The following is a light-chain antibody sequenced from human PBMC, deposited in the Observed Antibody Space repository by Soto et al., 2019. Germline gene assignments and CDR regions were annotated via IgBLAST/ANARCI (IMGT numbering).Light chain of an antibody. CDR2: HAS. CDR1: HTVSSH. V-gene: IGKV3D-15*01. CDR3: QQYHTWPPSTT. Sequence: MTQSPATLSESPGEGATLSCRASHTVSSHLAWYQQKNGQAPRLLIYHASISATGIPARFSGGGSGTEFILTISSLQSDDIAVYYCQQYHTWPPSTTFGQGTRLEIK. J-gene: IGKJ5*01.